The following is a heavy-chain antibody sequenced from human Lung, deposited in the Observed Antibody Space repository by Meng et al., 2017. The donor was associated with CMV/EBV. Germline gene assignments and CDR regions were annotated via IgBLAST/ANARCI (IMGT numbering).Heavy chain of an antibody. Sequence: SCAASGFTFSAYNMHWVRQAPGKGLEWVSSITSGGHHIYYADSVRGRFTISRDNAKNSLSLQMNSLRVEDTATYYCASVTASGWAKVFDSWGQGTLVTVSS. V-gene: IGHV3-21*01. CDR3: ASVTASGWAKVFDS. J-gene: IGHJ4*02. CDR2: ITSGGHHI. D-gene: IGHD6-19*01. CDR1: GFTFSAYN.